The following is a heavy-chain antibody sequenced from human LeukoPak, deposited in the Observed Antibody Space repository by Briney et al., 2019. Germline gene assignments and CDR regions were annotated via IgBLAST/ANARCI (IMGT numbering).Heavy chain of an antibody. Sequence: SETLSLACTVSGGSISSGGYYWSWIRQHPGKGLEWIGYIYYSGSTYYNPSLKSRVTISVDTSKNQFSLKLSSVTAADTAVYYCARGEGIAAAGYFDYWGQGTLVTVSP. J-gene: IGHJ4*02. CDR3: ARGEGIAAAGYFDY. D-gene: IGHD6-13*01. CDR1: GGSISSGGYY. CDR2: IYYSGST. V-gene: IGHV4-31*03.